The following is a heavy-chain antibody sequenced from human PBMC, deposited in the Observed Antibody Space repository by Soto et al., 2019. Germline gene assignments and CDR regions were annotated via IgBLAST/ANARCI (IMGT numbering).Heavy chain of an antibody. CDR2: INHSGST. Sequence: SETLSLTCAVYGGSFSGYYWSWIRQPPGKGLEWIGEINHSGSTNYNPSLKSRVTISVDTSKNQFSLKLSSVTAADTAVYYCARAVSIVGAPGYWGQGTLVTVSS. CDR3: ARAVSIVGAPGY. CDR1: GGSFSGYY. V-gene: IGHV4-34*01. J-gene: IGHJ4*02. D-gene: IGHD1-26*01.